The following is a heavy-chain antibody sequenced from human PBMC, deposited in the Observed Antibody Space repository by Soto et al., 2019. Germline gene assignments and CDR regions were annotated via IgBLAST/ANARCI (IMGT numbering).Heavy chain of an antibody. D-gene: IGHD1-1*01. CDR3: AKAGWNRGVGYYYGMDV. V-gene: IGHV3-30*18. CDR1: GFTFSSYG. Sequence: PGGSLRLSCAASGFTFSSYGMHWVRQAPGKGLEWVAVISYDGSNKYYADSVKGRFTISRDNSKNTLYLQMNSLRAEDTAVYYCAKAGWNRGVGYYYGMDVWGQGTTVTVSS. J-gene: IGHJ6*02. CDR2: ISYDGSNK.